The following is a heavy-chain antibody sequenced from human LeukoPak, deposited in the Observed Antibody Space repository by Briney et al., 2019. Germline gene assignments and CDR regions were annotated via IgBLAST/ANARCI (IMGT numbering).Heavy chain of an antibody. CDR1: GYTITAYY. V-gene: IGHV1-2*02. Sequence: EASVKVSCKASGYTITAYYIHWVRQAPGQGLEWMGWVDPNSGKTNYAQKFQGRVTMTRDTSISTAYMELSRLRSDDTAVYYCARDAIFGVVNPYYYGMDVWGQGTTVTVSS. CDR3: ARDAIFGVVNPYYYGMDV. D-gene: IGHD3-3*01. CDR2: VDPNSGKT. J-gene: IGHJ6*02.